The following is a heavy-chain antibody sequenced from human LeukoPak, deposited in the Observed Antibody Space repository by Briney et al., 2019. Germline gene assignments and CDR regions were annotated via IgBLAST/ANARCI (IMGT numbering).Heavy chain of an antibody. Sequence: GGSLRLSCAASGFTFSSYSMNWVRQAPGKGLEWVGRIKSKTDGGPEDYAAPVKGRFTISRDDSKNTLYLQMNSLKTEDTAVYYCTTTYFYDSSPGSFDYWGQGTLVTVSS. CDR1: GFTFSSYS. V-gene: IGHV3-15*01. CDR3: TTTYFYDSSPGSFDY. D-gene: IGHD3-22*01. CDR2: IKSKTDGGPE. J-gene: IGHJ4*02.